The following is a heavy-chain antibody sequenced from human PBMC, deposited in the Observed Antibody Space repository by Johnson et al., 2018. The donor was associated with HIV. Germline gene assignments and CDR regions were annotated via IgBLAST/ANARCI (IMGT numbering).Heavy chain of an antibody. CDR1: GFIFSSYG. Sequence: QMLLVESGGGVVQPGRSLRLSCAASGFIFSSYGIHWVRQAPGKGLQWVGIISSDGSNKYYADSVKGRFTISRDNSKNTLYLQMNSLRAGDTAVYYCAKAGDLYCSSTSCYVGAFDIWGQGTLVTVS. J-gene: IGHJ3*02. CDR2: ISSDGSNK. V-gene: IGHV3-30*05. D-gene: IGHD2-2*01. CDR3: AKAGDLYCSSTSCYVGAFDI.